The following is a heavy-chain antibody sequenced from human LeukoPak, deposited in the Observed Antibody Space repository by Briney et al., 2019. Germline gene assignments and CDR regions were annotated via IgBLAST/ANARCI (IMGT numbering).Heavy chain of an antibody. CDR1: GFTLRSFS. V-gene: IGHV3-21*01. Sequence: KPGGSLRLSCAASGFTLRSFSMNWAGPARGKGLEWVSSIISSSSDISYADSVKGRLTISRDNAKKSLYLQMNSLRAEDTAVYYCATAQTDYYDSSRYYYFDAFDIWGQGTMVTVSS. D-gene: IGHD3-22*01. CDR3: ATAQTDYYDSSRYYYFDAFDI. J-gene: IGHJ3*02. CDR2: IISSSSDI.